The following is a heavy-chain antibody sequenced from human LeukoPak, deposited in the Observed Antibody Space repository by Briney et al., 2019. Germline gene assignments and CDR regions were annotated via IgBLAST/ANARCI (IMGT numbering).Heavy chain of an antibody. Sequence: ASVKVSCKASGYTFTTYDINWVRQAPGQVLEWMGWMNPNTGSTGYAQKFQGRVTMTRDTSTSTVHMELSSLRSEDTAVYYCARGQYYYDSSGYYWFDPWGQGTLVTVSS. CDR3: ARGQYYYDSSGYYWFDP. J-gene: IGHJ5*02. CDR1: GYTFTTYD. D-gene: IGHD3-22*01. V-gene: IGHV1-8*01. CDR2: MNPNTGST.